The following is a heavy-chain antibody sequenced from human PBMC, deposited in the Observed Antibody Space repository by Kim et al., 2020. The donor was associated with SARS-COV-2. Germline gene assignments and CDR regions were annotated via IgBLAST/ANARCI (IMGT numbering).Heavy chain of an antibody. J-gene: IGHJ4*02. CDR3: ANPVGWSGYYTLDY. CDR2: ISYDGSNK. V-gene: IGHV3-30*18. Sequence: RGSLRLSCAASGFTFSSYGMHWVRQAPGKGLEWVAVISYDGSNKYYADSVKGRFTISRDNSKNTLYLQMNSLRAEDTAVYYCANPVGWSGYYTLDYWGQG. D-gene: IGHD3-3*01. CDR1: GFTFSSYG.